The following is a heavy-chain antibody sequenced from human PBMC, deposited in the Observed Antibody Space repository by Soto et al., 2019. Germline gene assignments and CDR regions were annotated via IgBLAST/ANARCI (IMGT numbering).Heavy chain of an antibody. J-gene: IGHJ6*02. V-gene: IGHV4-61*01. Sequence: QVQLQESGPGLVKPSETLSLTCTVSGGSVSSGSYYWSWIRQPPGKGLEWIGYIYYSGSTNYNPSLKSRVTISVDTSKKQFSLTLSSVTAADTGVYYCARGIEGWHKGRYYYGMDVWGQATTVTVSS. CDR2: IYYSGST. D-gene: IGHD6-19*01. CDR3: ARGIEGWHKGRYYYGMDV. CDR1: GGSVSSGSYY.